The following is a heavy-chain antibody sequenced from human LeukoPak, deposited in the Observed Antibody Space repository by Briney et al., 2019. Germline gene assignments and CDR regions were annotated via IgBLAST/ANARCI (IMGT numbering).Heavy chain of an antibody. CDR2: ISYDGSTK. CDR1: GFTFSSYG. Sequence: GGSLRLSCAASGFTFSSYGMHCVRQAPGKGLEWLAVISYDGSTKYYADSVKGRFTISRDNSKNTLYLQMNSLRAEDTAVYYCAKDNRGWPGGRAFDYWGQGTLVTVSS. J-gene: IGHJ4*02. V-gene: IGHV3-30*18. CDR3: AKDNRGWPGGRAFDY. D-gene: IGHD2-15*01.